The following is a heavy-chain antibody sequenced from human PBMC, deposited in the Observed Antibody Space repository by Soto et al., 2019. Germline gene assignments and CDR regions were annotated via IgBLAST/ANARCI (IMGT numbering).Heavy chain of an antibody. CDR1: GGSISSGGYS. Sequence: QLQLQESGSRLVKPSQTLSLTCAVSGGSISSGGYSWSWIRQPPGKGLEWIGYISNTGSTNYNPSLKSRVTISVDRSKNQFSLKLSSVTAADTAVYYCARGGGFLGYWGQGTLVTVSS. CDR2: ISNTGST. D-gene: IGHD3-10*01. CDR3: ARGGGFLGY. V-gene: IGHV4-30-2*01. J-gene: IGHJ4*02.